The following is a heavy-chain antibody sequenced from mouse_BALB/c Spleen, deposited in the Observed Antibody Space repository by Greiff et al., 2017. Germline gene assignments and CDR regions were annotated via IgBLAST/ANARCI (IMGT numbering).Heavy chain of an antibody. CDR3: ARLVITTVVATDYAMDY. J-gene: IGHJ4*01. Sequence: VQLVESGAELAKPGASVKMSCKASGYTFTSYWMHWVKQRPGQGLEWIGYINPSTGYTEYNQKFKDKATLTADKSSSTAYMQLSSLTSEDSAVYYCARLVITTVVATDYAMDYWGQGTSVTVSS. CDR2: INPSTGYT. D-gene: IGHD1-1*01. V-gene: IGHV1-7*01. CDR1: GYTFTSYW.